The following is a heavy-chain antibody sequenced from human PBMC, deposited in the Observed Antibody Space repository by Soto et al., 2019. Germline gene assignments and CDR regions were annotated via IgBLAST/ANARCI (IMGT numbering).Heavy chain of an antibody. Sequence: QLQLQESGPGLVKPSETLSLTCTVSGGSISSYYWSWIRQPPGKGLEWIGYIYYSGSTNYNPSLKSRVTISVDTTKNQFSLKLSSVTAADTAVYYGARRYGGNLDYWGQGTLVTVSS. V-gene: IGHV4-59*08. D-gene: IGHD1-26*01. CDR3: ARRYGGNLDY. CDR1: GGSISSYY. CDR2: IYYSGST. J-gene: IGHJ4*02.